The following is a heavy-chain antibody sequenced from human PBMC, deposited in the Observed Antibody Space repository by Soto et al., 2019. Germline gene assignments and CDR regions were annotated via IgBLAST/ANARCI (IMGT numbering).Heavy chain of an antibody. D-gene: IGHD6-13*01. CDR1: GFAFDDXA. J-gene: IGHJ4*02. CDR2: ISWNSGSI. Sequence: LXLXCAASGFAFDDXAMHWVGQAPGKGLEWVSGISWNSGSIGYADSVKGRFTISRDNAKNSLYLQMNSLRADDTALYYRAKGITYSSSLYYFDYWGQGTLGTVSS. V-gene: IGHV3-9*01. CDR3: AKGITYSSSLYYFDY.